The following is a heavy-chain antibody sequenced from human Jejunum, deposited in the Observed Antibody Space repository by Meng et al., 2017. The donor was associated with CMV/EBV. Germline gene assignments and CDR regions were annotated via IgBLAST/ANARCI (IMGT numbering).Heavy chain of an antibody. CDR1: GLTFRRYA. Sequence: AFGLTFRRYAMAWVRQAPGKGLEWVSAIGDTGATTKYADSVKGRFTISRDNSENTLYLQMISLRAEDTAVYYCAKRRIAAAGDFEDWGQGTLVTVSS. J-gene: IGHJ1*01. V-gene: IGHV3-23*01. D-gene: IGHD6-13*01. CDR2: IGDTGATT. CDR3: AKRRIAAAGDFED.